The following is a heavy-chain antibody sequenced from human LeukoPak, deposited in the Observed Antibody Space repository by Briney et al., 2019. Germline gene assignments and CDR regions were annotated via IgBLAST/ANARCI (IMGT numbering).Heavy chain of an antibody. CDR1: GFTFSSYA. D-gene: IGHD3-22*01. V-gene: IGHV3-23*01. CDR3: AKSALNYYDSSGYYYVWDY. Sequence: GGSLRLSCAASGFTFSSYAMNWVRRAPGKGLEWVSSIGPGVGSTYYADFVKGRFTISRDNSKNTLYLQMNSLRAEDTAVYYCAKSALNYYDSSGYYYVWDYWGQGTLVTVSS. J-gene: IGHJ4*02. CDR2: IGPGVGST.